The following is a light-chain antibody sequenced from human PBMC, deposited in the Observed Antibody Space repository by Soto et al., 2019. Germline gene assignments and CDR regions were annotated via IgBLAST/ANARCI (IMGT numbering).Light chain of an antibody. V-gene: IGKV3-15*01. J-gene: IGKJ1*01. CDR2: GAS. CDR3: QQYNNWWT. Sequence: EIVMTQSPATLSVSPGERATISCRASQSVSSNLAWYQQKPGQAPRLLIYGASTRATGIPARFSGSGSGTEFTLTISSLQSEDFAVYYCQQYNNWWTFGKGTKVDIK. CDR1: QSVSSN.